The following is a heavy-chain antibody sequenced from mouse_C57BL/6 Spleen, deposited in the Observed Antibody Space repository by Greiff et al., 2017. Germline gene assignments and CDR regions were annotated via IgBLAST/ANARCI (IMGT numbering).Heavy chain of an antibody. CDR1: GYTFTDYY. V-gene: IGHV1-26*01. CDR3: ARLTVPFDY. CDR2: INPNNGGT. D-gene: IGHD1-1*01. J-gene: IGHJ2*01. Sequence: EVKLQQSGPELVKPGASVKISCKASGYTFTDYYMNWVKQSHGKSLEWIGDINPNNGGTSYNQKFKGKATLTVDKSSSTAYMELRSLTSEDSAVYYCARLTVPFDYWGQGTTLTVSS.